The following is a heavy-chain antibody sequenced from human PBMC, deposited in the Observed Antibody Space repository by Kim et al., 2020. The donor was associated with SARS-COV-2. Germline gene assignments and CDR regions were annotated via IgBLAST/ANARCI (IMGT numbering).Heavy chain of an antibody. CDR3: AREARSRPRPLVGSFDY. Sequence: FQGRVTMTRDTSISTAYMELSRLRSDDTAVYYCAREARSRPRPLVGSFDYWGQGTLVTVSS. D-gene: IGHD2-15*01. J-gene: IGHJ4*02. V-gene: IGHV1-2*02.